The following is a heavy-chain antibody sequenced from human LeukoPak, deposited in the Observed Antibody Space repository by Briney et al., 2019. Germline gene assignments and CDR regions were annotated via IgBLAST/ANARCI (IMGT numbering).Heavy chain of an antibody. CDR1: GFIFRNYA. V-gene: IGHV3-23*01. CDR3: AKWGDYDILTGYYVSDF. D-gene: IGHD3-9*01. Sequence: TGGSLRLSCAASGFIFRNYAMSWVRQAPGKGLEWVSAITSNGDSTYYSDSVEGRFTISRDNSKNTLYVEMNSLRAEDTAMYYCAKWGDYDILTGYYVSDFWGQGTLVTVSS. CDR2: ITSNGDST. J-gene: IGHJ4*02.